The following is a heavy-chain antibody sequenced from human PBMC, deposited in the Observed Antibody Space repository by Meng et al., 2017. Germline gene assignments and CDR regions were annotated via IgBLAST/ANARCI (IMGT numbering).Heavy chain of an antibody. Sequence: ASVKVSCKASGYTFTGYYMHWVRQAPGQGLEWMGWINPNSGGTNYAQKFRGRVTMTRDTSISTAYMELSRLRSDDTAVYYCARGGRYGDYDSAYYYYGMDVRGQGTTVTVSS. CDR2: INPNSGGT. CDR1: GYTFTGYY. CDR3: ARGGRYGDYDSAYYYYGMDV. J-gene: IGHJ6*02. D-gene: IGHD4-17*01. V-gene: IGHV1-2*02.